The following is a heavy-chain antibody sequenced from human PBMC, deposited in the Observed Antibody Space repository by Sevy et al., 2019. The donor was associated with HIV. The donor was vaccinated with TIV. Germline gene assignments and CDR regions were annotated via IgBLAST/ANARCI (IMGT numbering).Heavy chain of an antibody. D-gene: IGHD6-13*01. V-gene: IGHV3-30*02. J-gene: IGHJ4*02. CDR2: IQYDGNNK. CDR3: AKNTAAVGTGGFDY. Sequence: GGSLRLSCAASGFTFSYSGMHWVRQAPGQGLEWVTFIQYDGNNKYYADSVKGRFTISRDNSKNPLYLQMNSLRSDDTAVYYCAKNTAAVGTGGFDYWGQRTLVTVSS. CDR1: GFTFSYSG.